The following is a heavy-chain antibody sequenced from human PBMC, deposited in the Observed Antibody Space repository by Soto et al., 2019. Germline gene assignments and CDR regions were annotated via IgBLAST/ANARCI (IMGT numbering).Heavy chain of an antibody. J-gene: IGHJ5*02. Sequence: ASVKVSCKASGFTFTSSAVQWVRQARGQGLEWMGWINPNTGGTNQAQRFQGWVTMTRDTSISTFYMELSRLNSDDTAIYYCARAAYSSGWHPDPWGQGTLVTVSS. CDR1: GFTFTSSA. CDR3: ARAAYSSGWHPDP. CDR2: INPNTGGT. V-gene: IGHV1-2*04. D-gene: IGHD6-25*01.